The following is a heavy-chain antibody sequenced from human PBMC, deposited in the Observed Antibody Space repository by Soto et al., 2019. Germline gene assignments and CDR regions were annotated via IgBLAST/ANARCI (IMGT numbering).Heavy chain of an antibody. CDR2: INHSGST. D-gene: IGHD3-9*01. Sequence: QVQLQQWGAGLLKPSETLSLTCAVYGGSFSGYYWSWIRQPPGKGLEWIGEINHSGSTNYNPSLKSRVTISVDTPKNQFSLKLSSVTAADTAVYYCANYDILTGTFGWGQGTLVTVSS. J-gene: IGHJ4*02. CDR1: GGSFSGYY. V-gene: IGHV4-34*01. CDR3: ANYDILTGTFG.